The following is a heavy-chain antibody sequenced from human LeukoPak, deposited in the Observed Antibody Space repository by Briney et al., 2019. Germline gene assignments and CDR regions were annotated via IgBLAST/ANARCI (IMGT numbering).Heavy chain of an antibody. CDR1: GFTFNNAW. J-gene: IGHJ4*02. CDR2: IKSDGGTT. V-gene: IGHV3-15*01. Sequence: PGGSLRLSCAASGFTFNNAWMSWVRQAPGKGLEWIGRIKSDGGTTDYAAPVKGRFTISRDNAKNSLYLQMNSLRVEDTAVYYCARGGAARPDFWGQGTLVTVSS. D-gene: IGHD6-6*01. CDR3: ARGGAARPDF.